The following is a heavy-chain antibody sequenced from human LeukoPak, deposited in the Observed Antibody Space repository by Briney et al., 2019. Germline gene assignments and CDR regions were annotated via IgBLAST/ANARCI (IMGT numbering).Heavy chain of an antibody. CDR3: AKRYGDYVTSFDY. CDR2: VSGSGGST. J-gene: IGHJ4*02. CDR1: GFPFSNYA. D-gene: IGHD4-17*01. V-gene: IGHV3-23*01. Sequence: GGSLRLSCAASGFPFSNYAMNWVRQAPGKGLEWVSGVSGSGGSTYYSDSVKGRFTISRDNSKNTLYLQMNSLRAEDTAVYYCAKRYGDYVTSFDYWGQGTLVTVSS.